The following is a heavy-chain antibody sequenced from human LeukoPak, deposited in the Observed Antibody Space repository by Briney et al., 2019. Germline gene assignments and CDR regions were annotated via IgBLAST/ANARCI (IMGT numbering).Heavy chain of an antibody. J-gene: IGHJ4*02. CDR1: GYSFTSYY. CDR2: INPSGGST. D-gene: IGHD3-9*01. CDR3: ARVCGYFAWLGDFDY. V-gene: IGHV1-46*01. Sequence: ASGNVSCKASGYSFTSYYMHLGRQAPGQGLECVGIINPSGGSTSYAQKFPGRVTITMDTYTSTVYMELSILRSEDTAVYDCARVCGYFAWLGDFDYWGGGTLVTVS.